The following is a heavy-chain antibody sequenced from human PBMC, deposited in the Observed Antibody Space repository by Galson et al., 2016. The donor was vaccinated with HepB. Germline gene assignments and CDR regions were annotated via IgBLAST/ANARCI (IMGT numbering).Heavy chain of an antibody. D-gene: IGHD1-26*01. Sequence: QSGAEVKKPGESLKISCQGSGYSFAKYWIVWVRQIPGKGLEWMGIIYPGDSDTPYSPSFQGQVTISADKSISTAYLQWSSLKASDTAMYYCARQVGATHDHWGQGTLVTVSS. V-gene: IGHV5-51*01. J-gene: IGHJ4*02. CDR1: GYSFAKYW. CDR2: IYPGDSDT. CDR3: ARQVGATHDH.